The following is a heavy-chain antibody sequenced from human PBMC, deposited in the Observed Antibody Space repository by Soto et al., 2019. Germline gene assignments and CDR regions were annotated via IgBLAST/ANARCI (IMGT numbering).Heavy chain of an antibody. Sequence: GESLKISCMGSGSSVSTYWIVWVRQMPGKGLEWMGIIDPDDSDTRYSPAFEGQVTISADKSTRTAYMQLSSLKASDTAMYYCAIMDYDSTGDMDVWGQGTTVTVSS. D-gene: IGHD3-22*01. CDR3: AIMDYDSTGDMDV. CDR1: GSSVSTYW. CDR2: IDPDDSDT. V-gene: IGHV5-51*01. J-gene: IGHJ6*02.